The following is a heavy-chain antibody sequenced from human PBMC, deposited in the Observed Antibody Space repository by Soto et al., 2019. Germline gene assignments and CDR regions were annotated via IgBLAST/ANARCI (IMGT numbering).Heavy chain of an antibody. D-gene: IGHD3-22*01. V-gene: IGHV3-64D*08. Sequence: GGSLRLSCSASGFTFSMHSMHWVRQTPGKALEYVSSISRDGLSTFYADSVKGRFTISRDNSKNTLYLRMNSLRSDDTAVYYCVKEANPFINTLVVLIFDYWGQGTQVTVSS. CDR3: VKEANPFINTLVVLIFDY. CDR1: GFTFSMHS. CDR2: ISRDGLST. J-gene: IGHJ4*02.